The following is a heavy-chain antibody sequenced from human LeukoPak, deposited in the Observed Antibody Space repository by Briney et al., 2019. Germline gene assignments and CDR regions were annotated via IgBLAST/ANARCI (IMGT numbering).Heavy chain of an antibody. Sequence: GGSLRLSCAASGFTFSSHSMNRVRQAPGKGLEWVSYISSSSSTIYYAESVKGRFNISRDNAKNSLDLQMNSLRAEDTAVYYCARGAYYYEDWGQGTLVTVSS. D-gene: IGHD3-22*01. V-gene: IGHV3-48*01. J-gene: IGHJ4*02. CDR1: GFTFSSHS. CDR2: ISSSSSTI. CDR3: ARGAYYYED.